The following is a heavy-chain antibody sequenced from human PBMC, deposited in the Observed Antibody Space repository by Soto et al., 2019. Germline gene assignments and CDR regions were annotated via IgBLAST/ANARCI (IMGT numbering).Heavy chain of an antibody. D-gene: IGHD1-1*01. V-gene: IGHV1-69*13. CDR2: IIPIFGTA. CDR3: ARDQLEQGDYYYYGMDV. J-gene: IGHJ6*02. Sequence: SVKVSCKASGGTFSSYAISWVRQAPGQGLEWMGGIIPIFGTANYAQKFQGRVTITADESTSTAYMELSSLRSEDTAVYYCARDQLEQGDYYYYGMDVWGQGTTVTVSS. CDR1: GGTFSSYA.